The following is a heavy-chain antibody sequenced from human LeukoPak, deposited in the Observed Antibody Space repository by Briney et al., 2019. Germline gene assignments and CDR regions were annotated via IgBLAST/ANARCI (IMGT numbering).Heavy chain of an antibody. D-gene: IGHD4-23*01. CDR1: GYTFTGYY. Sequence: ASVKVSCKASGYTFTGYYMHWVRQAPGQGLEWMGRINPNSGGTNYAQKFQGRVTMTRDTSISTAYMELSRLRYDDTAVYYCATDYGGTNFDYWAREPWSPSPQ. V-gene: IGHV1-2*06. CDR2: INPNSGGT. J-gene: IGHJ4*02. CDR3: ATDYGGTNFDY.